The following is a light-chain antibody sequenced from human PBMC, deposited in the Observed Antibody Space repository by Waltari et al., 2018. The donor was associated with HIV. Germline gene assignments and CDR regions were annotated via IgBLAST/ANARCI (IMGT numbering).Light chain of an antibody. J-gene: IGLJ2*01. CDR3: GTWDSSLSAVL. CDR2: DNT. Sequence: QSVLTQPPSVSAAPGQKVTISCSGSSPNIGSNRVFWYQQLPGTAPKLLIDDNTTRPSGVPDRFSGSKSGTLATLGITGLQTGDEADYYGGTWDSSLSAVLFGGGTKLTVL. V-gene: IGLV1-51*01. CDR1: SPNIGSNR.